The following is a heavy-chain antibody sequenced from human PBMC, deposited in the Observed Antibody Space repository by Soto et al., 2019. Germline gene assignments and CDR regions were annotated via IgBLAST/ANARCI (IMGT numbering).Heavy chain of an antibody. V-gene: IGHV3-7*05. D-gene: IGHD6-13*01. Sequence: EVQLVESGGTLVQPGGSLRLSCEGSGFTFGSYWMTWVRQAPGKGLEWVANIKRDGSNKSYLDSVRGRFTISRDNAKTSLYLQMSSLRAEDTALYYCARDVSPGSSSLYLDAFDIWGQGTMVTVSS. J-gene: IGHJ3*02. CDR2: IKRDGSNK. CDR1: GFTFGSYW. CDR3: ARDVSPGSSSLYLDAFDI.